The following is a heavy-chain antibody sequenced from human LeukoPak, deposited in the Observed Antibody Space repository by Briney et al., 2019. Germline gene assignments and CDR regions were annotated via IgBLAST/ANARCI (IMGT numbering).Heavy chain of an antibody. V-gene: IGHV1-18*01. J-gene: IGHJ4*02. Sequence: GASVKVSCKASGYTFTGYGISWVRQAPGQGLEWMGWISAYNGNTNYAQKLQGRVTMTTDTSTSTAYMELRSLRSDDTAVYYCARVDGDYWGSPISFDYWGQGTLVTVSS. CDR2: ISAYNGNT. D-gene: IGHD4-17*01. CDR1: GYTFTGYG. CDR3: ARVDGDYWGSPISFDY.